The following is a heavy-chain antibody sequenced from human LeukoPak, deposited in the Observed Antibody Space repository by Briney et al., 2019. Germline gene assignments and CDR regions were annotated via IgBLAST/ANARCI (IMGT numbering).Heavy chain of an antibody. V-gene: IGHV4-61*09. J-gene: IGHJ4*02. D-gene: IGHD6-13*01. CDR2: IYMSGST. Sequence: SQTLSLTCTVSVGSISSGNYYYSWIRQSAGKGMEWIGNIYMSGSTRYNPSLMSRVAMSVDTSKNQFSLKISSATAADTAVYYCARDWGIAAATPYYFDHWGQGILVAVSS. CDR1: VGSISSGNYY. CDR3: ARDWGIAAATPYYFDH.